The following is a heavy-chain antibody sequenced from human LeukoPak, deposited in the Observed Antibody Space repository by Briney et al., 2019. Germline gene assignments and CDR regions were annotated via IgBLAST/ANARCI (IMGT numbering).Heavy chain of an antibody. CDR3: ARSYSSSWYYDY. J-gene: IGHJ4*02. CDR2: ISSISSYI. D-gene: IGHD6-13*01. CDR1: GFTFSSYS. V-gene: IGHV3-21*01. Sequence: GGSLRLSCAASGFTFSSYSMNWVRQAPGKGLEWVSSISSISSYIYYADSVKGRFTISRDNAKNSLYLQMNSLRAEDTAVYYCARSYSSSWYYDYWGQGTLVTVSS.